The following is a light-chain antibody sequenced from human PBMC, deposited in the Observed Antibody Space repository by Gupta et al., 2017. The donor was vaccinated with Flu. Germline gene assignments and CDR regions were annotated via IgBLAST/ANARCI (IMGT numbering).Light chain of an antibody. V-gene: IGLV3-1*01. Sequence: SYELTQPPSVSVSPGQTATITCSGATLGEKFTGWYQHKSGQSPVVVIFQDDQRPSGIPYRFSASNSGNTATLTISGTQPMDEADYYCQTWDNNIVILGGGTKLTVL. J-gene: IGLJ2*01. CDR1: TLGEKF. CDR2: QDD. CDR3: QTWDNNIVI.